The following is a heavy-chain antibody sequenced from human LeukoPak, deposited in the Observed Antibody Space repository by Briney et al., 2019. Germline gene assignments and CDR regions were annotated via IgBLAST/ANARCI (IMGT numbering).Heavy chain of an antibody. Sequence: SETLSLTCAVYGGSFSGYYWSWIRQPPGKGLEWIGEINHSGSTNYNPSLKSRVTISVDTSKNQFSLELSSVTAADTAVYYCARIDRGYRRTYYYYGMDVWGQGTTVTVSS. V-gene: IGHV4-34*01. J-gene: IGHJ6*02. CDR3: ARIDRGYRRTYYYYGMDV. CDR2: INHSGST. CDR1: GGSFSGYY. D-gene: IGHD5-18*01.